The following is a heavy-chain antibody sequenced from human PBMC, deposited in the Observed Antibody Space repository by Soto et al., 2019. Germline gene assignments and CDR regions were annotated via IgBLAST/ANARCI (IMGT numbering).Heavy chain of an antibody. J-gene: IGHJ4*02. Sequence: GGSLRLSCAASGFTFSSYAMSWVRQAPGKGLEWVSAISGSGGSTYYADSVKGRFTISRDNSKNTLYLQMNSLRAEDTAVYYCAKVGGLKIYIVVVPAAIGPFDYWGQGTLVTVSS. V-gene: IGHV3-23*01. CDR3: AKVGGLKIYIVVVPAAIGPFDY. CDR2: ISGSGGST. CDR1: GFTFSSYA. D-gene: IGHD2-2*02.